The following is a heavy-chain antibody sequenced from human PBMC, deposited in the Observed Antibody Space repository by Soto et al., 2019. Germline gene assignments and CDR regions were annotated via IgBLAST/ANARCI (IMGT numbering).Heavy chain of an antibody. D-gene: IGHD1-20*01. CDR2: FDPEDGET. CDR1: GYTLTELS. Sequence: ASVKVSCKVSGYTLTELSMHWVRQAPGKGLEWMGGFDPEDGETIYAQKFQGRVTMTEDTSTDTAYMELSSLRSEDTAVYYCATAYNWNPLKDYYYGMDVWGQGTTVTVSS. CDR3: ATAYNWNPLKDYYYGMDV. J-gene: IGHJ6*02. V-gene: IGHV1-24*01.